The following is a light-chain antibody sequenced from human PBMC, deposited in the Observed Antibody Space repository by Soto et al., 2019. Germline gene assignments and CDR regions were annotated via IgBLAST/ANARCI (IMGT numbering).Light chain of an antibody. CDR2: GAS. CDR3: QQYSSSGT. V-gene: IGKV3-20*01. CDR1: QSISNNY. Sequence: EIVLTQSPGTLSLSPGERATLSCRASQSISNNYLAWYQQKPGQAPMLLIYGASNRATGIPDSFSGSGSGTDFTLTISRLEPEDFAVYYCQQYSSSGTFGQGTKVDIK. J-gene: IGKJ1*01.